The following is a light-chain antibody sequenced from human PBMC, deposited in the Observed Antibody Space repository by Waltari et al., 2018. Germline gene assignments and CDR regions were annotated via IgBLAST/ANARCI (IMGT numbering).Light chain of an antibody. CDR3: SSYRSGSTQVV. CDR2: EVS. J-gene: IGLJ2*01. Sequence: QSALTQPASVSGSPGQSITISCTGTNSDVGGYKYVSWYQQHPGKAPKLIIYEVSNRPPGVSNRLSGSKSGNTASLTISGLQAEDEADYYCSSYRSGSTQVVFGGGTKVTVL. CDR1: NSDVGGYKY. V-gene: IGLV2-14*01.